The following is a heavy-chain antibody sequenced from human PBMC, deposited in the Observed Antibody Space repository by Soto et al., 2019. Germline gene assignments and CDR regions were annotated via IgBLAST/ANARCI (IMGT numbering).Heavy chain of an antibody. D-gene: IGHD3-10*01. CDR3: ASAFGENYCVMAA. J-gene: IGHJ6*04. Sequence: LRLSCAASGFTFTNYAMSWVRQTAGEGLEWVSSISGSGRTTYYADSGKGWFTNPRDNSKNTLYLKMSSLKVEDAAVYYCASAFGENYCVMAAWGKGTRVTAPS. CDR2: ISGSGRTT. V-gene: IGHV3-23*01. CDR1: GFTFTNYA.